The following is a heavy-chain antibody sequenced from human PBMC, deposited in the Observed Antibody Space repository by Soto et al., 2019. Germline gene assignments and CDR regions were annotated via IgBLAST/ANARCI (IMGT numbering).Heavy chain of an antibody. CDR3: ARDKAAAASWGSYYYGMDV. CDR1: GYTFTSYY. CDR2: INPSGGST. J-gene: IGHJ6*02. Sequence: EASVKVSCKASGYTFTSYYMHWVRQAPGQGLEWMGIINPSGGSTSYAQKFQGRVTMTRDTSTSTVYMELSSLRSEDTAVYYCARDKAAAASWGSYYYGMDVWGQGTTVTVSS. D-gene: IGHD6-25*01. V-gene: IGHV1-46*01.